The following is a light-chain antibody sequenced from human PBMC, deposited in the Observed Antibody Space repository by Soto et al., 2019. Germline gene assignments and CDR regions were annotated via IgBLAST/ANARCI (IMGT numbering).Light chain of an antibody. CDR3: QQYNNWPPYT. J-gene: IGKJ2*01. CDR2: GAS. CDR1: QSVSSN. Sequence: EIVMTQSPATLSVSPGXRATLSCRASQSVSSNLAWYQQKPGQAPRLLIYGASTRATGIPARFSGSGSGTEFTLTISSLQSEDFAVYYCQQYNNWPPYTFGQGTKGDIK. V-gene: IGKV3-15*01.